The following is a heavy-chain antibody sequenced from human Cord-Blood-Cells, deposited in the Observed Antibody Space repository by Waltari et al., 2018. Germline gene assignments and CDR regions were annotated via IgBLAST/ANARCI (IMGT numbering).Heavy chain of an antibody. V-gene: IGHV3-33*01. CDR2: IWYDGSNK. Sequence: QVQLMEPGAGVVPSGTSLTLSCPEVGFTFSSSCMHWVRQAPGKGLEWVAVIWYDGSNKYYADSVKGRFTISRDNSKNTLYLQMNSLRAEDTAVYYCARDNSSFDYWGQGTLVTVSS. CDR1: GFTFSSSC. CDR3: ARDNSSFDY. J-gene: IGHJ4*02. D-gene: IGHD1-1*01.